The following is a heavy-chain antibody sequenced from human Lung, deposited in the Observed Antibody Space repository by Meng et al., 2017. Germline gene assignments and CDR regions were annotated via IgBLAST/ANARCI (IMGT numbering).Heavy chain of an antibody. Sequence: QGRLRECGSVLLKPSVTLSLPCVVCGGSVSDYYWSWTRQPPGKGLEWIGEINHSGSTNYNPSLESRATISVDTSQNNLSLKLSSVTAADSAVYYCARGPTTMAHDFDYWGQGTLVTVSS. CDR1: GGSVSDYY. J-gene: IGHJ4*02. CDR2: INHSGST. V-gene: IGHV4-34*01. D-gene: IGHD4-11*01. CDR3: ARGPTTMAHDFDY.